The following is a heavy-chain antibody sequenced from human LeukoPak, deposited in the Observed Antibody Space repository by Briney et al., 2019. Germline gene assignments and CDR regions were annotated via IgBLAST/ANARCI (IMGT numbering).Heavy chain of an antibody. V-gene: IGHV3-21*01. CDR1: GFTFSSDS. CDR3: ARDQGYDFWSGYYGMDV. D-gene: IGHD3-3*01. J-gene: IGHJ6*02. CDR2: ISSSSSYI. Sequence: GGSLRLSCAASGFTFSSDSMNWVRQAPGKGLEWVSSISSSSSYIYYADSVKGRFTISRDNAKNSLYLQMNSLRAEDTAVYYCARDQGYDFWSGYYGMDVWGQGTTVTVSS.